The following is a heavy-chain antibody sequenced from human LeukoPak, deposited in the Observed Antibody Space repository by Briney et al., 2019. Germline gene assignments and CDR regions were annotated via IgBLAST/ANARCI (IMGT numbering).Heavy chain of an antibody. V-gene: IGHV5-51*01. CDR2: IYPGDSDT. D-gene: IGHD6-6*01. CDR1: GYSFTSYW. J-gene: IGHJ5*02. CDR3: ARHAIASSSSSWFDP. Sequence: TGESLKISCKGSGYSFTSYWIGWVRQVPGKGLEWMGIIYPGDSDTRYSPSFQGQVTISADKSISTAYLQWSSLKVSDTAMYYCARHAIASSSSSWFDPWGQGTLVTVSS.